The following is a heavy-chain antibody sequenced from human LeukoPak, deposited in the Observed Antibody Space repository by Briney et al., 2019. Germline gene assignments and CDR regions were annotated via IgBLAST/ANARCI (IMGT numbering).Heavy chain of an antibody. CDR1: GYTFTMYG. Sequence: ASVKVSCKASGYTFTMYGISWVRQAPGQGLEWMGWISAYNGSTNYEQKFQDRVTLTTDISTGTAYMELGNLRSDDTAVYYCARDRIALGTDYWGQGTLVTVSP. V-gene: IGHV1-18*01. J-gene: IGHJ4*02. CDR3: ARDRIALGTDY. D-gene: IGHD6-19*01. CDR2: ISAYNGST.